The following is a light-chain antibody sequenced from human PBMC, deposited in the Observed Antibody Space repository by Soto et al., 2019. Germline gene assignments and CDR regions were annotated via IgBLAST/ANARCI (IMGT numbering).Light chain of an antibody. CDR2: GAS. Sequence: EIVMTQSPATLSVSPGERATLSCRASQSVSSNLAWYQQKPGQAPRLLIYGASTRATAVPARFSGSGSGTEFTLTISSLQSEDFAVYYCQHYYSWPPWTFGQGTKVDIK. V-gene: IGKV3-15*01. CDR3: QHYYSWPPWT. J-gene: IGKJ1*01. CDR1: QSVSSN.